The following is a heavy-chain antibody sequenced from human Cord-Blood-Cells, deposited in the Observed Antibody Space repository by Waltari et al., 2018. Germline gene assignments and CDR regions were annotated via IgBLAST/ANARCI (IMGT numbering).Heavy chain of an antibody. V-gene: IGHV1-69*09. J-gene: IGHJ4*02. CDR1: GGTFSSYA. D-gene: IGHD6-6*01. Sequence: QVQLVQSGAEVKKPGSSVKVSCKASGGTFSSYAISWVRQAPGQGLEWRGRSIPVLGIANYSQKFQGRVTITADKSTSTAYMELSSLRSEDTAVYYCARGRSSSSFDYWGQGTLVTVSS. CDR2: SIPVLGIA. CDR3: ARGRSSSSFDY.